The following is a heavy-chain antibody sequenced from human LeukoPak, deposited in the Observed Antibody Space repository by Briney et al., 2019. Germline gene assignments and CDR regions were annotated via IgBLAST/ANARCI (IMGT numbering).Heavy chain of an antibody. J-gene: IGHJ4*02. Sequence: SETLSLTCTVSGGSISSYYWSWIRQPPGKGLEWIGYIYYSGSTNYNPSLKSRVTISVDTSKNQFSLKLSSVTAADTAVYYCARDYFLEWSTRTFDYWGQGTLVTVSS. CDR3: ARDYFLEWSTRTFDY. V-gene: IGHV4-59*12. CDR1: GGSISSYY. D-gene: IGHD3-3*01. CDR2: IYYSGST.